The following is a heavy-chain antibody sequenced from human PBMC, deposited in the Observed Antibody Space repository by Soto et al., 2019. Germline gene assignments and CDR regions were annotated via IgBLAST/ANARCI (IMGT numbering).Heavy chain of an antibody. Sequence: SETLSLTCTVSGGSIRSGDYYWSWVRQPPGKGLESIGYIYYSGSTYYNPSLKSRVTISVDTSKNQFSLKLSSVTAADTAVYYCARDILYRLDDRGQGIVVTVSS. D-gene: IGHD3-9*01. CDR1: GGSIRSGDYY. J-gene: IGHJ4*02. CDR3: ARDILYRLDD. CDR2: IYYSGST. V-gene: IGHV4-30-4*01.